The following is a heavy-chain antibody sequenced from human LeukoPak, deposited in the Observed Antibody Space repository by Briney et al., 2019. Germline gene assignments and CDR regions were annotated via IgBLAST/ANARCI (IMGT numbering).Heavy chain of an antibody. CDR2: INPNSGNT. Sequence: ASVKVSCKASGYTFRSFDVNWVRQATGQGLEWMGWINPNSGNTGYAQEFQGRVTMTRNTSINTAYMEVNGLTSEDTAVYYCARAPSPASYAMDVWGQGTTVTVSS. CDR1: GYTFRSFD. J-gene: IGHJ6*02. V-gene: IGHV1-8*01. CDR3: ARAPSPASYAMDV.